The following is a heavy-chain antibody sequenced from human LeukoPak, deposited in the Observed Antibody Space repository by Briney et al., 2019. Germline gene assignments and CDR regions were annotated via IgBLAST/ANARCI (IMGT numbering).Heavy chain of an antibody. CDR3: ARNARYCGGDCYLLFDY. CDR2: IYPGDSDT. CDR1: GYSFANYW. J-gene: IGHJ4*02. Sequence: GESLKISCKGSGYSFANYWIGWVRQMPGKGLEWMGIIYPGDSDTRYSPSFQGQVTISADKSISTAYLQWSSLKASDTAMYYCARNARYCGGDCYLLFDYWGQGTLVTVSS. D-gene: IGHD2-21*02. V-gene: IGHV5-51*01.